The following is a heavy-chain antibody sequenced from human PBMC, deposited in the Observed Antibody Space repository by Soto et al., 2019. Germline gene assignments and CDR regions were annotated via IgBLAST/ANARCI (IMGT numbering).Heavy chain of an antibody. CDR1: GYSCTSYW. V-gene: IGHV5-10-1*01. CDR2: IDPSDSYT. J-gene: IGHJ6*02. D-gene: IGHD3-9*01. Sequence: GESLKISCKGSGYSCTSYWTSWVRQMPGKGLEWMGRIDPSDSYTNYSPSFQGHVTISADKSISTAYLQWSSLKASDTAMYYCARLIGDILTGYTYYGMDVWGQGTTVTVSS. CDR3: ARLIGDILTGYTYYGMDV.